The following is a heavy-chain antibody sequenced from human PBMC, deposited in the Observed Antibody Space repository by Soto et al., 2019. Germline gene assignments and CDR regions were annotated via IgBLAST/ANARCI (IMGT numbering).Heavy chain of an antibody. CDR2: IYYSGST. V-gene: IGHV4-59*08. J-gene: IGHJ4*02. D-gene: IGHD7-27*01. Sequence: QVQLQESGPGLVKPSETLSLTCTVSGGSISSYYWSWIRQPPGKGLEWIGYIYYSGSTNYNPSLKRRVTISVDTSKNQFSLKLSSLTAADTAVYYCARRWGRTFDYWGQGTLVTVSS. CDR1: GGSISSYY. CDR3: ARRWGRTFDY.